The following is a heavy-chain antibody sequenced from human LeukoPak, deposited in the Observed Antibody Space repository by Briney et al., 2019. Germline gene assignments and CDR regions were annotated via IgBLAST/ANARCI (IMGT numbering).Heavy chain of an antibody. V-gene: IGHV1-2*02. CDR1: GYTFTSYD. Sequence: GASVKVSCKASGYTFTSYDINWVRQAPGQGLEWMGWINPNSGGTNYAQKFQGRVTMTRDTSISTAYMELSRLRSDDTAVYYCARGGGYLKRNFDYWGQGTLVTVSS. D-gene: IGHD5-18*01. CDR3: ARGGGYLKRNFDY. J-gene: IGHJ4*02. CDR2: INPNSGGT.